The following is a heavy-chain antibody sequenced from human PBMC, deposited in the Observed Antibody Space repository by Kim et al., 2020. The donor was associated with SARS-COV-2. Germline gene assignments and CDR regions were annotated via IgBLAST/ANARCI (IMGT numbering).Heavy chain of an antibody. Sequence: GGSLRLSCAASGFTFSDYYMSWIRQAPGKGLEWVSYISSSGSTIYYADSVKGRFTISRDNAKNSLYLQMNSLRAEDTAVYYCARDSLTTYFVHEYYFDYWGQGTLVTVSS. V-gene: IGHV3-11*01. D-gene: IGHD3-9*01. J-gene: IGHJ4*02. CDR3: ARDSLTTYFVHEYYFDY. CDR2: ISSSGSTI. CDR1: GFTFSDYY.